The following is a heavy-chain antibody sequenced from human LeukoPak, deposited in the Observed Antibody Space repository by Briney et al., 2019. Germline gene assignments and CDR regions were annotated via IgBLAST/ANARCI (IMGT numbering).Heavy chain of an antibody. CDR3: ARGQNAYLDY. V-gene: IGHV3-7*01. D-gene: IGHD2/OR15-2a*01. CDR2: INQDGSEK. Sequence: PGGSLRLSCAASGFTFSSYAMHWVRQAPGKGLEWVANINQDGSEKYYVDSVKGRFTISRDNAKNSVYLQMNSLRADDTAVYYCARGQNAYLDYWGQGTLVTVSS. CDR1: GFTFSSYA. J-gene: IGHJ4*02.